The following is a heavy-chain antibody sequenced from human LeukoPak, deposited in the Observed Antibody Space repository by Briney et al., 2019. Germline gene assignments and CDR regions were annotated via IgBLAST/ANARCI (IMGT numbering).Heavy chain of an antibody. CDR2: IVGSGDST. J-gene: IGHJ4*02. Sequence: GGSLRLSCAASGFTFSSYAMSRVRLAPGKGLEWVSAIVGSGDSTYYADSVKGRFTISRDNSKNTLFLQMNSLRAEDTAVYYCAKSHASIWNVYDYWGQGTLVTVSS. CDR1: GFTFSSYA. V-gene: IGHV3-23*01. D-gene: IGHD1-1*01. CDR3: AKSHASIWNVYDY.